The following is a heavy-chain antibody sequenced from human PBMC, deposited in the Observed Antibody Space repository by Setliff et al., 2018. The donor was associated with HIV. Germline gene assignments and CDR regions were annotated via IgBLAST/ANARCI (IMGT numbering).Heavy chain of an antibody. V-gene: IGHV1-69*13. Sequence: SVKVSCKASGGAFSSYALSWVRQAPGQGLEWMGGIIPIFGTADYAQKFQGRVTITADESTSTAYMELSSLRSDDTAVYFCARDLAESAFIMIRGAGWFDPWGQGTLVTVS. D-gene: IGHD3-10*01. CDR3: ARDLAESAFIMIRGAGWFDP. CDR1: GGAFSSYA. J-gene: IGHJ5*02. CDR2: IIPIFGTA.